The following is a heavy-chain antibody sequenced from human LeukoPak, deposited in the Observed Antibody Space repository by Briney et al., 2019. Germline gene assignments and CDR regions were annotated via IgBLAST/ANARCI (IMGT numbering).Heavy chain of an antibody. Sequence: PGGSLRLSCAASGFTFSSYAMSWVRQAPGKGLEWVSGINWNGGSTGYADSVKGRFTISRDNAKNSLYLQMNSLRAEDTALYSCARGETLGILGVVLRMDVWGKGTTVTVSS. CDR3: ARGETLGILGVVLRMDV. CDR1: GFTFSSYA. D-gene: IGHD3-3*01. V-gene: IGHV3-20*04. J-gene: IGHJ6*04. CDR2: INWNGGST.